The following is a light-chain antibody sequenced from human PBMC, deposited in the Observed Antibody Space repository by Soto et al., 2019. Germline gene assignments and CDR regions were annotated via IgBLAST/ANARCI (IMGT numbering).Light chain of an antibody. Sequence: DIQMTQSPSTLSASVGDRVTITCRASQSISSWLAWYQQKPGKAPKFLIRDASSLQSGVPSRFSGSGSGTEFTLTISSLQPDDFATYYCQQYETFSGTFGPGTKVDIK. CDR3: QQYETFSGT. V-gene: IGKV1-5*01. J-gene: IGKJ1*01. CDR2: DAS. CDR1: QSISSW.